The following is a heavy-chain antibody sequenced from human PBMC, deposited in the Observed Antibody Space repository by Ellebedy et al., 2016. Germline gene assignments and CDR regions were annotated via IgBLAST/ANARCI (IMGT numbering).Heavy chain of an antibody. Sequence: SETLSLTXTVSGASIASPEHYWAWIRQSPGKGLEWIGSIYHTGKSTFQNPSLKSRLIISVDTSKNQFSLKLSTVTAADTAVYFCAREASEETEDDSDFYYYYGMDVWGQGTTVTVSS. D-gene: IGHD7-27*01. V-gene: IGHV4-39*07. J-gene: IGHJ6*02. CDR2: IYHTGKST. CDR1: GASIASPEHY. CDR3: AREASEETEDDSDFYYYYGMDV.